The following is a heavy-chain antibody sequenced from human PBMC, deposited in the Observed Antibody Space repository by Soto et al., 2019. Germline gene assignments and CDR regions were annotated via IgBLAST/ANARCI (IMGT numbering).Heavy chain of an antibody. D-gene: IGHD2-2*01. J-gene: IGHJ6*02. V-gene: IGHV3-7*03. CDR1: GFTFSSYW. CDR2: IKQDGSEK. CDR3: ARPDCSSTSCYESKYYGMDV. Sequence: GGSLRLSCAASGFTFSSYWMSWVRQAPGKGLEWVANIKQDGSEKYYVDSVKGRFTISRDNAKNSLYLQMNSLRAEDTAVYYCARPDCSSTSCYESKYYGMDVWGQGTTVTVSS.